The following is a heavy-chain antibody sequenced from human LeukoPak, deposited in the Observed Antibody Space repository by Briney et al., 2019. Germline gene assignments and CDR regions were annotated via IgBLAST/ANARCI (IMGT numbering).Heavy chain of an antibody. V-gene: IGHV1-46*01. J-gene: IGHJ4*02. CDR1: GYTFTSYY. Sequence: ASVKVSCKASGYTFTSYYMHWVRQAPGQGLEWMGITNPSGGSTSYAQKFQGRVTMTRDTSTSTVYMELSSLRSEDTAVYYCAREGIAVAGILDYFDYWGQGTLVTVSS. CDR2: TNPSGGST. CDR3: AREGIAVAGILDYFDY. D-gene: IGHD6-19*01.